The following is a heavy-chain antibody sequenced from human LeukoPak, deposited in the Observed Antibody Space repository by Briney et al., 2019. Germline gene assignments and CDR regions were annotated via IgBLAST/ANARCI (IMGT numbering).Heavy chain of an antibody. J-gene: IGHJ6*02. Sequence: GSLRLSCAASGFTFSSYEMNWVRQAPGKGLEWVSYISSSGNTIYYADSVKGRFTISRDNAKNSLYLQMNSLRAEDTAVYYCARGGGYYGSGSLHYYYYGMDVWGQGTTVTVSS. V-gene: IGHV3-48*03. CDR3: ARGGGYYGSGSLHYYYYGMDV. D-gene: IGHD3-10*01. CDR1: GFTFSSYE. CDR2: ISSSGNTI.